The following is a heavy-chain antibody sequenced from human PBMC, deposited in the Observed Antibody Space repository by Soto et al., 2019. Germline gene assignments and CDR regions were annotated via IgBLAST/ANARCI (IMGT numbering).Heavy chain of an antibody. CDR3: ARGTRSHYDLWSGYYTPYYFDY. CDR2: INHSGIT. V-gene: IGHV4-34*01. D-gene: IGHD3-3*01. Sequence: QVQLQQWGAGLLKPSETLSLTCAVYGGSFSGYYWSWIRQPPGKGLEWIGEINHSGITNYNPSLKSRVTISVDTSTNQVSLKLSSVTSADAAVSYCARGTRSHYDLWSGYYTPYYFDYWGQGTLVTVSS. CDR1: GGSFSGYY. J-gene: IGHJ4*02.